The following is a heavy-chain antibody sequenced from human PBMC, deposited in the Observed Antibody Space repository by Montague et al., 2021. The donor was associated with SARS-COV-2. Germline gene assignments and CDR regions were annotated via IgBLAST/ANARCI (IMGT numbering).Heavy chain of an antibody. V-gene: IGHV3-23*01. CDR2: ISGSGGST. CDR1: GFTFSSYA. Sequence: SLRLSCAASGFTFSSYAMSWVRQAPGKGLEWVSAISGSGGSTYYADSVKGRFTISRDNSKNTLYLQMNSLRAEDTAVYYCAKDIAVLGGLSYYYGMDVWGQGTTATVSS. CDR3: AKDIAVLGGLSYYYGMDV. D-gene: IGHD3-10*01. J-gene: IGHJ6*02.